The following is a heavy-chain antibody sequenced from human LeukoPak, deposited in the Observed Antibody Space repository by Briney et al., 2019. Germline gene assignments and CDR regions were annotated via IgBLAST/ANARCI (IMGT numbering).Heavy chain of an antibody. CDR1: GGSFSGYY. CDR2: INHSGST. Sequence: SETLSLTCAVYGGSFSGYYWSWIRQPPGKGLEWIGEINHSGSTNYNPSLKSRVTISVDTSKNQFSLKLSSVTAADTAVYYCARGGTGGYSGYESPPXXXWFDPWGQGTLVTVSS. V-gene: IGHV4-34*01. J-gene: IGHJ5*02. D-gene: IGHD5-12*01. CDR3: ARGGTGGYSGYESPPXXXWFDP.